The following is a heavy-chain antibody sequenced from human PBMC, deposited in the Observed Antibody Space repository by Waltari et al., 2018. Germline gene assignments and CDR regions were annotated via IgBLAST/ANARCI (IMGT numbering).Heavy chain of an antibody. D-gene: IGHD2-2*01. CDR3: AREGGTSGYSGYFDD. CDR1: GSTFSRHT. Sequence: QLVESGGGVVQTGRSLTLSCEAPGSTFSRHTIHWVRQAPGKGLEWVTAISYDGSKYYADSVEGRFTIAGDNSKTTVYLHMSSLRPEDTAVYYCAREGGTSGYSGYFDDWGQGTLVTVSS. J-gene: IGHJ4*02. CDR2: ISYDGSK. V-gene: IGHV3-30*15.